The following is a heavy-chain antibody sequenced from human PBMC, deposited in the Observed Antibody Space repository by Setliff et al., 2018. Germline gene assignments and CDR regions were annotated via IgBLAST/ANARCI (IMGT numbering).Heavy chain of an antibody. CDR3: ARGRRDGYKAGFDP. CDR2: IYPRDSDT. CDR1: GYSFTSHY. D-gene: IGHD5-12*01. Sequence: GESLKISCQGSGYSFTSHYIAWVRQMPGKGLEWVGIIYPRDSDTRYSPSFQGQVTISADRSFSTAYLQWSSLKASDTAMYYCARGRRDGYKAGFDPWGQGTLVTVSS. V-gene: IGHV5-51*01. J-gene: IGHJ5*02.